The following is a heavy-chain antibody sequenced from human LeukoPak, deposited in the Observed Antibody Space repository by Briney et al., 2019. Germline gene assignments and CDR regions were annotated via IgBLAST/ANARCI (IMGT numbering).Heavy chain of an antibody. Sequence: SQTLSLTCAIYGDSVSSNSASWNWIRQSPSRGLEWLGRTYYRSKWNSDYAVSVKSRITINPDTSKNQFSLHLESVTPEDTAVYYCARDPDNSYEWGPFDPWGQGTLVTVSS. CDR1: GDSVSSNSAS. CDR3: ARDPDNSYEWGPFDP. CDR2: TYYRSKWNS. D-gene: IGHD1-1*01. V-gene: IGHV6-1*01. J-gene: IGHJ5*02.